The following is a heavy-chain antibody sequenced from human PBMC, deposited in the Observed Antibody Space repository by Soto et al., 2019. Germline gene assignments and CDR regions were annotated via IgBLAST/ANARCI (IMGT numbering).Heavy chain of an antibody. Sequence: PGGSLRLSCAASGFTFSSYAMSWVRQAPGKGLEWVSAISGSGGSTYYADSVKGRFTISRDNSKNTLYLQMNSLRAEDTAVYYCAKDPRNYDILTATLEYYGMDVWGQGTTVTVSS. CDR2: ISGSGGST. CDR3: AKDPRNYDILTATLEYYGMDV. D-gene: IGHD3-9*01. CDR1: GFTFSSYA. J-gene: IGHJ6*02. V-gene: IGHV3-23*01.